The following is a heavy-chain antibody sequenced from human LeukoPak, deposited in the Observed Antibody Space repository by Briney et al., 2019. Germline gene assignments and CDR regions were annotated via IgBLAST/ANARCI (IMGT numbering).Heavy chain of an antibody. CDR1: GFTFSDYY. V-gene: IGHV3-11*01. D-gene: IGHD3-22*01. J-gene: IGHJ4*02. Sequence: PGGSLRLSCAASGFTFSDYYMSWIRQAPGKGLEWVSYISSSGSTIYYADSEKGRFTISRDNAKNSLYLQMNSLRAEDTAVYYCARDIRYYYDSSAEYYFDYWGQGTLVTVSS. CDR3: ARDIRYYYDSSAEYYFDY. CDR2: ISSSGSTI.